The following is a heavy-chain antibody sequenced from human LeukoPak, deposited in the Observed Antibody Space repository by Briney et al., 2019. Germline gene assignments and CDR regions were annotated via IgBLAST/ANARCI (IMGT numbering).Heavy chain of an antibody. CDR1: GFTFSSYA. J-gene: IGHJ4*02. Sequence: GGSLRLSCAASGFTFSSYAMSWVRQAPGKGLEWVSAISGSGGSTYYADSVKGRFTISRDNSKNTLYLQMNSLRAEDTAVYYCAKDIAARDAPLWVDYWGQGTLVTVSS. D-gene: IGHD6-6*01. CDR2: ISGSGGST. V-gene: IGHV3-23*01. CDR3: AKDIAARDAPLWVDY.